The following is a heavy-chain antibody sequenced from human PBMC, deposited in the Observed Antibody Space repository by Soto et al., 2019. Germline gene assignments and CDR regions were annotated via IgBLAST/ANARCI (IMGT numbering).Heavy chain of an antibody. CDR2: ISAYNGNT. CDR1: GYSFGTSG. V-gene: IGHV1-18*01. D-gene: IGHD3-22*01. J-gene: IGHJ4*02. Sequence: QVKLVQSGTEVKKPGASVKVSCKASGYSFGTSGISWVRQAPGQGREWMGWISAYNGNTNYDQKLQGGATMPTDTSTNTAYLELRSLRSDDTAVYYCARAGQYNDSSGYANGGKGTLVTVSS. CDR3: ARAGQYNDSSGYAN.